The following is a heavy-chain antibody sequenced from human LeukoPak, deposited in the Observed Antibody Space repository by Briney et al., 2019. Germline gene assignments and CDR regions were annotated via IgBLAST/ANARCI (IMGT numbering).Heavy chain of an antibody. CDR3: VTGRYSYGWYDH. Sequence: SETLSLTCTVSGGSISSFYWSWIRQPPGKGLEWIGYMYYGGSPNYNPSLKSRVITSLDTSKKQFSLKLDSVTTADTAVYYCVTGRYSYGWYDHWGQGILVIVSS. D-gene: IGHD1-26*01. CDR1: GGSISSFY. J-gene: IGHJ5*02. CDR2: MYYGGSP. V-gene: IGHV4-59*13.